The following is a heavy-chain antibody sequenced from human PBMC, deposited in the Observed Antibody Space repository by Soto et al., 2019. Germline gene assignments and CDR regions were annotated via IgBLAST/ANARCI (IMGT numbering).Heavy chain of an antibody. Sequence: PGGSLRLSCAASGFTFSSYGMHWVRQAPGKGLEWVAVISYDGSNKYYADSVKGRFTISRDNSKNTLYLQMNSLRAEDTAVYYCAKDDPVCSGSYSCFDYWGQGTLVTVSS. CDR2: ISYDGSNK. CDR3: AKDDPVCSGSYSCFDY. CDR1: GFTFSSYG. V-gene: IGHV3-30*18. D-gene: IGHD1-26*01. J-gene: IGHJ4*02.